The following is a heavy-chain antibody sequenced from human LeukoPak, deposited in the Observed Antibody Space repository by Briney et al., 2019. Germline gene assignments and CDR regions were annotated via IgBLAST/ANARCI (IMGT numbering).Heavy chain of an antibody. D-gene: IGHD3-10*01. CDR1: GFTFSSYW. CDR2: ISSDGSRT. CDR3: ARGTAVSGGIFFDC. J-gene: IGHJ4*02. V-gene: IGHV3-74*01. Sequence: PGGSLRLSCAASGFTFSSYWMHWVRQAPGKGLVWVSRISSDGSRTNYADSVQGRLTISRDNAKNTLFLHMNSLRAEDTAVYYCARGTAVSGGIFFDCWGQGTLVTVSS.